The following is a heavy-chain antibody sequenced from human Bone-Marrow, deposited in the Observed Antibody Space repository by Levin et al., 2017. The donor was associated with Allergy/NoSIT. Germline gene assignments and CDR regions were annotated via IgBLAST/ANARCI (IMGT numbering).Heavy chain of an antibody. J-gene: IGHJ6*02. Sequence: GESLKISCKASGYTFTNYWIGWVRQMPGKGLESMGIIYPGDSDTRYSPSFQGQVTISADKSSSTSYLQWSSLKASDTAIYYCVRSMVRGADYYGMDVWGQGTTVTVSS. CDR1: GYTFTNYW. V-gene: IGHV5-51*01. CDR2: IYPGDSDT. CDR3: VRSMVRGADYYGMDV. D-gene: IGHD3-10*01.